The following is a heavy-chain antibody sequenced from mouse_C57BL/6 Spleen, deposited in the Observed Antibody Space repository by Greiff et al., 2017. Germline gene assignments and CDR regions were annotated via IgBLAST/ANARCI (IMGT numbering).Heavy chain of an antibody. CDR1: GYSITSGYY. CDR3: ATNFYYAMDY. V-gene: IGHV3-6*01. Sequence: EVKLLESGPGLVKPSQSLSLTCSVTGYSITSGYYWNWIRQFPGNKLEWMGYISYDGSNNYNPSLKNRISITRDTSKNQFFLKLNSVTTEDTATYYCATNFYYAMDYWGQGTSVTVSS. J-gene: IGHJ4*01. CDR2: ISYDGSN.